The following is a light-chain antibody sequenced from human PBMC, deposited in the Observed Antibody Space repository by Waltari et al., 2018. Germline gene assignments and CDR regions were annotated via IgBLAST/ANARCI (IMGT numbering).Light chain of an antibody. CDR3: QQYYSTPPT. J-gene: IGKJ1*01. CDR1: QRVLYSSNNGNY. Sequence: DIVMTQSPDSLAVSLGERATIDCKSSQRVLYSSNNGNYLAWYQQKPGQPPKLLMYWASIRECGVPDRVSGSGSGTDFTLTISSLQAEDVAVYYCQQYYSTPPTFGQGTKVEIK. CDR2: WAS. V-gene: IGKV4-1*01.